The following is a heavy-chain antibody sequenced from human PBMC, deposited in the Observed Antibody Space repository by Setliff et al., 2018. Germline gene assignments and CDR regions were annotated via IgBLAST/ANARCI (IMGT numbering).Heavy chain of an antibody. Sequence: PGGSLRLSCAASGLTFSSYAMSWVRQAPGKGLERVSAISGSGGSTYYADSVKGRFTISRDNSKNTLYLQMNSLRAEDTAVYYCVRDRWKVMVNKGDDAFDLWGQGTMVTVSS. CDR2: ISGSGGST. V-gene: IGHV3-23*01. J-gene: IGHJ3*01. D-gene: IGHD5-18*01. CDR3: VRDRWKVMVNKGDDAFDL. CDR1: GLTFSSYA.